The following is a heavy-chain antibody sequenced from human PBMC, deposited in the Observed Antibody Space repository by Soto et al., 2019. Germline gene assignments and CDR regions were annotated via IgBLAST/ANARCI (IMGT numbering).Heavy chain of an antibody. Sequence: QVQLVESGGGMVQPGRSLRLSCAASGFTFSSYGMHWVRQAPGKGLEWVAVISYDGSNKYYADSVKGRFTISRDNSKNTLYLQMNSLRAEDTAVYYCAKVRLKYYYDSSGFDYWGQGTLVTVSS. CDR1: GFTFSSYG. CDR2: ISYDGSNK. D-gene: IGHD3-22*01. V-gene: IGHV3-30*18. CDR3: AKVRLKYYYDSSGFDY. J-gene: IGHJ4*02.